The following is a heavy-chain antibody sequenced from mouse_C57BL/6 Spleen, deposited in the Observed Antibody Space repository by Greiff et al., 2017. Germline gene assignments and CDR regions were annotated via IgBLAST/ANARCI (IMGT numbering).Heavy chain of an antibody. J-gene: IGHJ3*01. D-gene: IGHD1-1*01. V-gene: IGHV1-15*01. Sequence: VQLQQSGAELVRPGASVTLSCKASGYTFTDYEMHWVKQTPVHGLEWIGAIDPETGGTAYNQKFKGKAILTADKSSSTAYMELRSLTAEDSAVYYWTRANYGSSYAWFAYWGQGTLVTVSA. CDR2: IDPETGGT. CDR1: GYTFTDYE. CDR3: TRANYGSSYAWFAY.